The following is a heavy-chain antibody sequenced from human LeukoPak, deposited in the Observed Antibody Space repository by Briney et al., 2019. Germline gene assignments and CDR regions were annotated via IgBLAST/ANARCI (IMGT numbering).Heavy chain of an antibody. CDR3: ARDYSDYGYFDL. D-gene: IGHD4-11*01. J-gene: IGHJ2*01. V-gene: IGHV3-7*01. CDR2: IKQDGSEK. Sequence: XVRXVPGKXXEWVANIKQDGSEKYYVDSVKGRFTISRDNAKNSLHLQMNSLRAEDTAVYYCARDYSDYGYFDLWGRGTLVTVSS.